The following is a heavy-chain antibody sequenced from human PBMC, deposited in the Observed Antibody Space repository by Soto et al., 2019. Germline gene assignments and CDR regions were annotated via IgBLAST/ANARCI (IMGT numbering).Heavy chain of an antibody. CDR1: GGTFRSDA. D-gene: IGHD1-26*01. J-gene: IGHJ6*02. V-gene: IGHV1-69*01. CDR2: IIPMFGTP. CDR3: ARGSGSYRYYYYGMDV. Sequence: QVQLVQSGAEVKKVGSSVKVSCKASGGTFRSDAFSWVRQAPGQGLEWIGGIIPMFGTPNYAQKFQGRVTISADESTSTANMGLNSLRSEDTAVYYCARGSGSYRYYYYGMDVWGQGTTVTVSS.